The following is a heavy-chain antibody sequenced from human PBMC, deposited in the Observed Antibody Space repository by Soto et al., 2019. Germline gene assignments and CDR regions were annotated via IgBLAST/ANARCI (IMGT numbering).Heavy chain of an antibody. CDR3: ARDPQYYYGSGSYFPYFDY. J-gene: IGHJ4*02. V-gene: IGHV3-33*01. D-gene: IGHD3-10*01. Sequence: QVQLVESGGGVVQPGRSLRLSCAASGFTFSSYGMHWVRQAPGKGLEWVAVIWYDGSNKYYADSVKGRFTISRDNSKNTLYLRMNSLRADDTAVYYCARDPQYYYGSGSYFPYFDYWGQGTLVTVSS. CDR1: GFTFSSYG. CDR2: IWYDGSNK.